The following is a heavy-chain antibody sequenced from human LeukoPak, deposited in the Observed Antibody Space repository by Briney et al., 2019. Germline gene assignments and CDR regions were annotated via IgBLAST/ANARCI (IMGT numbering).Heavy chain of an antibody. CDR2: ISYDGSNK. Sequence: GRSLRLSCAASGFTFSSYGMHWVRQAPGKGLEWVAVISYDGSNKYYADSVKGRFTISRDNSKNTLYLQMNSLRAEDTAVYYCAKGGSYSTFDYWGQGTLVTVSS. CDR3: AKGGSYSTFDY. V-gene: IGHV3-30*18. D-gene: IGHD6-13*01. J-gene: IGHJ4*02. CDR1: GFTFSSYG.